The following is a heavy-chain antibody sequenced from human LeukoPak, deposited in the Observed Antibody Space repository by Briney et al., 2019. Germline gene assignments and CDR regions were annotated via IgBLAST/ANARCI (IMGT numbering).Heavy chain of an antibody. CDR1: GFTFSTSW. Sequence: GGSLRLSCAASGFTFSTSWTHWVRQAPGKGLEWVSGISWNSGSIGYADSVKGRFTISRDNAKNSLYLQMNSLRAEDTALYYCAKDMNWDSSGWFDYWGQGTLVTVSS. CDR3: AKDMNWDSSGWFDY. D-gene: IGHD6-19*01. V-gene: IGHV3-9*01. J-gene: IGHJ4*02. CDR2: ISWNSGSI.